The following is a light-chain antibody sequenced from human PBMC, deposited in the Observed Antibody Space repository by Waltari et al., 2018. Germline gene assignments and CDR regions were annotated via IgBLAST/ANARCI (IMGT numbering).Light chain of an antibody. V-gene: IGKV3-20*01. CDR3: QQYSASTGT. CDR2: GAS. CDR1: QTLNSKY. J-gene: IGKJ1*01. Sequence: EIVLTQSPGTMSLSPGDRATLSCRASQTLNSKYLAWYQHKPGQAPRLLIHGASSRAIGIPDRFSGSGSGTDFTLTITRLQPEDSGVYYCQQYSASTGTFGQGTKVEIK.